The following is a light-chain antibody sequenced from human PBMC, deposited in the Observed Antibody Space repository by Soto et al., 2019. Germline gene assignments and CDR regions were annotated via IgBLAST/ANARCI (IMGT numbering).Light chain of an antibody. CDR3: CSYAGSFTWV. J-gene: IGLJ2*01. V-gene: IGLV2-11*01. CDR2: DVN. Sequence: QSVLTQPRSVSASPGQSVTISCTGTGSDVGGYNYVSWYQQHPGKAPKLMIYDVNKWPSGVPDRFSGSKSGNTASLTISGLQAEDEADYYCCSYAGSFTWVFGGGTKVTVL. CDR1: GSDVGGYNY.